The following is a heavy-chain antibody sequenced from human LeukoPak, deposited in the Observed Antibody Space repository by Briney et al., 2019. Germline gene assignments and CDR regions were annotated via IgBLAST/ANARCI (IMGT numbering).Heavy chain of an antibody. Sequence: GGSLRLSCAASGFXISRYSINWVRQAPGKGLEWVSYITTSGSTIYYADSVKGRFTISRDNAKNSLCLQMNSLRAEDTAVYYCVRDRDIAYLRADFWGQGTLVTVSS. D-gene: IGHD5-12*01. CDR2: ITTSGSTI. J-gene: IGHJ4*02. CDR3: VRDRDIAYLRADF. CDR1: GFXISRYS. V-gene: IGHV3-48*04.